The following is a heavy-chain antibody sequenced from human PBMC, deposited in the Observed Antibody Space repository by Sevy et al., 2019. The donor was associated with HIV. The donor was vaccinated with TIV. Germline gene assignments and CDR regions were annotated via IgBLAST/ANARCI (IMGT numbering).Heavy chain of an antibody. J-gene: IGHJ6*02. V-gene: IGHV3-30*04. CDR3: AREGVLIGGVIVSYGMDV. D-gene: IGHD3-16*02. Sequence: GGSLRLSCAASGFSFSRSPMHWVRQAPGKGLEWVAVMSYNGNKKYNGDSVKGRFTISRDDSKNTLYLQMNSLRAEDTAVYYCAREGVLIGGVIVSYGMDVWGPGTTVTVSS. CDR2: MSYNGNKK. CDR1: GFSFSRSP.